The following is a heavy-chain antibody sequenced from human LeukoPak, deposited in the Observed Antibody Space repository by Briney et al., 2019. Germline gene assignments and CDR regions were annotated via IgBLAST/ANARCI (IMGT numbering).Heavy chain of an antibody. D-gene: IGHD4-17*01. CDR3: ARELVGGYGDFSFDY. J-gene: IGHJ4*02. CDR1: GYTFTSYY. CDR2: INPSGGST. Sequence: GASVKVSCKASGYTFTSYYMHWVRQAPGQGLEWMGIINPSGGSTSYAQKFQGRVTMTRDTSTSTVYMELSSLRSEDTAVYYCARELVGGYGDFSFDYWGQGTLVTVSS. V-gene: IGHV1-46*01.